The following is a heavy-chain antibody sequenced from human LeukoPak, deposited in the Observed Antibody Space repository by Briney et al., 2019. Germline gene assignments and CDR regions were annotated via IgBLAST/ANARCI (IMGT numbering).Heavy chain of an antibody. CDR2: INSDGSST. CDR1: GFTFSSYW. V-gene: IGHV3-74*01. CDR3: ARDEEQQLLDY. Sequence: PGGSLRLSCAASGFTFSSYWMHWVRQAPGKGLVWVSRINSDGSSTSYADSVKGRFTISRDNAKNTLYLQMNSLRVEDTAVYYCARDEEQQLLDYWGQGTLVTVSS. J-gene: IGHJ4*02. D-gene: IGHD6-13*01.